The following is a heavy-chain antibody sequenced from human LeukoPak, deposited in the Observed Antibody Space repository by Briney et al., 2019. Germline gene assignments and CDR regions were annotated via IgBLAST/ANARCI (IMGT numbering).Heavy chain of an antibody. CDR1: GFTFSSYG. D-gene: IGHD6-19*01. V-gene: IGHV3-33*01. Sequence: GGSLRLSCAASGFTFSSYGMHWVRQAPGKGLEWVAVIWYDGSNKYYADSVKGRFTISRDNSKNTLYLQMNSLRSEDTAVYYCARSVADAYFDYWGQGTLVTVSS. J-gene: IGHJ4*02. CDR3: ARSVADAYFDY. CDR2: IWYDGSNK.